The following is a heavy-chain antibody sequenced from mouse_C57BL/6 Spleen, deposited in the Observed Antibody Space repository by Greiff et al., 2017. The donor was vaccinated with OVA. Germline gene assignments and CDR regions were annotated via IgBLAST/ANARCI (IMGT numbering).Heavy chain of an antibody. D-gene: IGHD1-1*01. Sequence: EVQLQQSGPELVKPGASVKISCKASGYTFTDYYMNWVKQSHGKSLEWIGDINPNNGGTSYNQKFKGKATLTVDKSSSTAYMELRSLTSEDSAVYYCASPTYGTFDYGGQGTTLTVSS. V-gene: IGHV1-26*01. CDR3: ASPTYGTFDY. CDR1: GYTFTDYY. J-gene: IGHJ2*01. CDR2: INPNNGGT.